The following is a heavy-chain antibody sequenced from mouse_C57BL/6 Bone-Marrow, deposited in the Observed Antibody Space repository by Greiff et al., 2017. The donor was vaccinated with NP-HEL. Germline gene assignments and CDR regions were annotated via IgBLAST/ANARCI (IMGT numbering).Heavy chain of an antibody. Sequence: EVKLMESGGGLVQPGGSMKLSCAASGFTFSDAWMDWVRQSPEKGLEWVAEIRNKANNHATYYAESVKGRFTISRDDSKSSVYLQMNSLRAVDTGTYYSTRSPLYYSKYDAMDYWGQGTSVTVSS. CDR3: TRSPLYYSKYDAMDY. V-gene: IGHV6-6*01. CDR1: GFTFSDAW. CDR2: IRNKANNHAT. J-gene: IGHJ4*01. D-gene: IGHD2-5*01.